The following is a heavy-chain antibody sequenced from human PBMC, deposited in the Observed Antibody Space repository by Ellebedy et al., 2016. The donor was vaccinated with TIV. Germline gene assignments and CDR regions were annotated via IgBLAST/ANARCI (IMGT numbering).Heavy chain of an antibody. J-gene: IGHJ4*02. CDR2: IDPSDSYS. V-gene: IGHV5-10-1*01. Sequence: GESLKISCKGSGYSFTSYWINWVRQMPGRGLEWMAKIDPSDSYSKYSPSFQGHVTISADKSTSTAYLHWSSLKASDTAMYYCAREFRVGTTTGFGYWGQGTLVTVSS. D-gene: IGHD1-26*01. CDR1: GYSFTSYW. CDR3: AREFRVGTTTGFGY.